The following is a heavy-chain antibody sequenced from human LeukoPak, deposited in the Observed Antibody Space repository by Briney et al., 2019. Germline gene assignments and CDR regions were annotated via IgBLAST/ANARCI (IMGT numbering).Heavy chain of an antibody. D-gene: IGHD2-2*01. V-gene: IGHV4-59*01. CDR2: IYYSGST. Sequence: SETLSLTCTVSGGSISSYYWSWIRQPPGKGLEWIGYIYYSGSTNYNPSLKSRVTISVDTSKNQFSLKLSSVTAADTAVYYCARASDIVVVPAAYRVFDYWGQGTLVTVSS. J-gene: IGHJ4*02. CDR1: GGSISSYY. CDR3: ARASDIVVVPAAYRVFDY.